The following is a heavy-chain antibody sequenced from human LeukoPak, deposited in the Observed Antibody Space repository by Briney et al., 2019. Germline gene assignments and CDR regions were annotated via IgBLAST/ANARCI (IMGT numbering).Heavy chain of an antibody. D-gene: IGHD2-2*01. CDR3: ARESGSRSYYYYMDV. Sequence: PGGSLRLSCVASGFTFSSHGMNWVRQAPGKGLEWVSSISSTSSYIYYADSVKGRFTISRDKDKNSVYLQMTSLRAEDTAVYYCARESGSRSYYYYMDVWGKGTTVTVSS. CDR1: GFTFSSHG. J-gene: IGHJ6*03. CDR2: ISSTSSYI. V-gene: IGHV3-21*01.